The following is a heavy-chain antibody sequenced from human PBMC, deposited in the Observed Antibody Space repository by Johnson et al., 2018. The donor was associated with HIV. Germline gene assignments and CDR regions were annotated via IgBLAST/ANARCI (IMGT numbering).Heavy chain of an antibody. CDR2: ISYDGSNK. V-gene: IGHV3-30*04. D-gene: IGHD6-19*01. CDR1: GFSLSSYA. Sequence: QVQLVESGGGLVQPGRSLRLSCAASGFSLSSYAMHWVRQAPGKGLEWVAVISYDGSNKYYADSVKGRFTISRDNSKNTLYVQMNSLRPEDTAVYYCARFDSGWQWQGLDIWGQGTMVTVSS. J-gene: IGHJ3*02. CDR3: ARFDSGWQWQGLDI.